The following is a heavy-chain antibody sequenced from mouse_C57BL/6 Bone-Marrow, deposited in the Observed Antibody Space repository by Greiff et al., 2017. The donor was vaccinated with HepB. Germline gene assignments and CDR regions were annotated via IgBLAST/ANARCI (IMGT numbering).Heavy chain of an antibody. Sequence: EVQLVESGGGLVQPKGSLKLSCAASGFSFNTYAMNWVRQAPGKGLEWVARIRSKSNNYATYYADSVKDRFTISRDDSESMLYLQMNNLKTEDTAMYYCVRSITTVNYFDYWGQGTTLTVSS. CDR2: IRSKSNNYAT. D-gene: IGHD1-1*01. CDR1: GFSFNTYA. V-gene: IGHV10-1*01. CDR3: VRSITTVNYFDY. J-gene: IGHJ2*01.